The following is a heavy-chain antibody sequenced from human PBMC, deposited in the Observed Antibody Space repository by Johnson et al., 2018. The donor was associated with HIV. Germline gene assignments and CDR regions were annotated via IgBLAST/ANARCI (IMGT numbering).Heavy chain of an antibody. CDR1: GFTFDDYA. J-gene: IGHJ3*02. Sequence: EVQLLESGGGVVRPGGSLRLSCAASGFTFDDYAMHWVRQAPGKGLEWVSLISWDGGSTYYGDSVQGRFTISRDNSKNTLYLQMNSLRAEDTAVYYCARPLFFESVLYAEPDAFDIWGQGTLVTVSS. CDR3: ARPLFFESVLYAEPDAFDI. V-gene: IGHV3-43D*03. CDR2: ISWDGGST. D-gene: IGHD2-8*02.